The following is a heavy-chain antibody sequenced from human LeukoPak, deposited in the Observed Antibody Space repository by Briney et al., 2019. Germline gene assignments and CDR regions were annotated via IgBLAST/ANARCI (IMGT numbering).Heavy chain of an antibody. Sequence: PGGSLRLSCAASGFTFDDYGMSWVRQAPGKGLEWVSGINWNGGSTGYADSVKGRCTISRDNAKNSLYLQMNSLRAEDTASYYCAGYEDVGVYAMGYWGQGTLVTVSS. D-gene: IGHD2-8*02. J-gene: IGHJ4*02. CDR2: INWNGGST. CDR3: AGYEDVGVYAMGY. V-gene: IGHV3-20*04. CDR1: GFTFDDYG.